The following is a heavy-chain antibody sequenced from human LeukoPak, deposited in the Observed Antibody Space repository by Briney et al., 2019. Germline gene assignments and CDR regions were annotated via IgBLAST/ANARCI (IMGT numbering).Heavy chain of an antibody. CDR2: IRTSGTNT. J-gene: IGHJ5*02. D-gene: IGHD4-23*01. V-gene: IGHV3-48*04. Sequence: PGGSLRLSCAASGFTFSSFSMNWVRQAPGKGLEWVSYIRTSGTNTDYTGSVKGRFTISRDNAKNSLYLQMNSLRAEDTAVYYCARKLGTPGPWGQGTLVTVSS. CDR1: GFTFSSFS. CDR3: ARKLGTPGP.